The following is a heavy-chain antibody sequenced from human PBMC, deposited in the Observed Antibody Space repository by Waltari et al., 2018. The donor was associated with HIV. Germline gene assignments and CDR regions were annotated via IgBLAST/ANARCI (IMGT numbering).Heavy chain of an antibody. D-gene: IGHD3-22*01. J-gene: IGHJ3*02. CDR2: IHHSGRT. V-gene: IGHV4-38-2*01. CDR1: GNSISGAYY. Sequence: QVQLQESGPGLVKPSETLSLTCAVFGNSISGAYYWGWIRQSPGKGLEWIGSIHHSGRTYYNPSLKSRVTISVDTSKKQFSLNLTSVTAADTALYYCARVRVTLIVAGPFDTCGQGTLVTVSS. CDR3: ARVRVTLIVAGPFDT.